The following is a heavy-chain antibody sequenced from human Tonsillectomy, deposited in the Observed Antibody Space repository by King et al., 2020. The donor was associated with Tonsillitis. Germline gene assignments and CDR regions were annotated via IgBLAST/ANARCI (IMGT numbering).Heavy chain of an antibody. D-gene: IGHD3-22*01. CDR1: GFTFSSYA. CDR2: ISSSGDRT. Sequence: VKLVESGGGLVQPGGSLRLSCAASGFTFSSYAMSWVRQAPGKGLEWVSVISSSGDRTYYADSVKGRFTISRDKSKNTLYLQMNSLRAEDTAVYYCAKERADNYYDSSFDYWGQGTLVTVSS. V-gene: IGHV3-23*04. J-gene: IGHJ4*02. CDR3: AKERADNYYDSSFDY.